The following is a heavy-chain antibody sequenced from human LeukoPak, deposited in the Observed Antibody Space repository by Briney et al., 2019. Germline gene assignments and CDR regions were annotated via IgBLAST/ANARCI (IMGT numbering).Heavy chain of an antibody. J-gene: IGHJ6*02. V-gene: IGHV1-2*02. CDR2: INPNSGGT. Sequence: ASVKVSCKASGYTFTGYYMHWVRQAPGQGLEWMGWINPNSGGTNYAQKFQGRVTMTRDTSISTAYMELSRLRSDDAAVYYCARGRAYCGGDCYSDYYYYGMDVWGQGTTVIVSS. CDR1: GYTFTGYY. CDR3: ARGRAYCGGDCYSDYYYYGMDV. D-gene: IGHD2-21*02.